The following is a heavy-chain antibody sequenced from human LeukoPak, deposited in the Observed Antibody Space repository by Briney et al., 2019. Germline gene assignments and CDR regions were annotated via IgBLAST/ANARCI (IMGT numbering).Heavy chain of an antibody. CDR3: SKGGCIIVVLVY. CDR1: GFTFSSYA. Sequence: PGGSLRLSCAASGFTFSSYAMSWVRQAPGKGLEWVSAISGSGGSTYYADSVKGRFTISRDNSKNTLYLQMNRLRAEGTAVSYRSKGGCIIVVLVYSGQGRIVTVSS. J-gene: IGHJ4*02. V-gene: IGHV3-23*01. CDR2: ISGSGGST. D-gene: IGHD3-22*01.